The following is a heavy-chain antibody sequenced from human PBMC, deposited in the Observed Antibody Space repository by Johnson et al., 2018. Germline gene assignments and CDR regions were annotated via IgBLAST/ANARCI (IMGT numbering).Heavy chain of an antibody. CDR3: ARCRRGFSYGKIDY. J-gene: IGHJ4*02. Sequence: EVQLLESGGGLVTPGGSXRLSCAASGFIFSDYSLNWRRLAPGKGLEWISSITVTSRSIYYSDSVGGSFIISRDDARNSLYLQMNRLKVDDTAMYYCARCRRGFSYGKIDYWGRGILVTGSS. CDR1: GFIFSDYS. V-gene: IGHV3-21*01. CDR2: ITVTSRSI. D-gene: IGHD5-18*01.